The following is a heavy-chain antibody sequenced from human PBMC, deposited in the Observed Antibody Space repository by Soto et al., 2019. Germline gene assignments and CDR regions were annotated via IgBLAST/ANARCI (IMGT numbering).Heavy chain of an antibody. CDR3: ARGPRFLEWFTVSGDAFDI. Sequence: LSETLSLTCAVYGGSFSGYYWSWIRQPPGKGLEWIGEINHSGSTNYNPSLKSRVTISVDTSKNKFSLKLSSVTAADTAVYYCARGPRFLEWFTVSGDAFDIWGQGTMVTVSS. CDR1: GGSFSGYY. CDR2: INHSGST. D-gene: IGHD3-3*01. V-gene: IGHV4-34*01. J-gene: IGHJ3*02.